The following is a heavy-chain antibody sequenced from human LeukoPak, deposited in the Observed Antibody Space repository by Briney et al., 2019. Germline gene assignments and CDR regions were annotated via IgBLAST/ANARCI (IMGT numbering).Heavy chain of an antibody. CDR1: GYSSTTYA. V-gene: IGHV1-18*01. D-gene: IGHD2-2*01. Sequence: ASVKVSCKASGYSSTTYAISWVRQAPGQGLEWMGRISAYNGNTNYAQKLQGRVTMTTDTSTNTAYMDLRSLRSDDTAVYYCARDQGYCTSASCSIDYWGQGTLVTVSS. CDR2: ISAYNGNT. CDR3: ARDQGYCTSASCSIDY. J-gene: IGHJ4*02.